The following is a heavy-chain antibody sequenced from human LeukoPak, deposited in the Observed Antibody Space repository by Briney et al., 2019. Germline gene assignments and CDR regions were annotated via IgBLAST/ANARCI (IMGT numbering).Heavy chain of an antibody. CDR3: AKGGAMVATIDY. J-gene: IGHJ4*02. D-gene: IGHD5-18*01. CDR1: GYTFTSYY. Sequence: SVKVSCKASGYTFTSYYITWVRQAPGQGLEWVGWISAYNGKTNYAQKFQGRVTMTIDTSTTTVYMDLRSLTSDDTAIYYCAKGGAMVATIDYWGQGTLVTVSS. CDR2: ISAYNGKT. V-gene: IGHV1-18*01.